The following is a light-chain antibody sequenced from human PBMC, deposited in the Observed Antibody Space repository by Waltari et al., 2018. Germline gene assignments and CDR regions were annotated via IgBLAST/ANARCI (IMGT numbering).Light chain of an antibody. J-gene: IGKJ5*01. CDR2: GVS. Sequence: DIQMTQSPSSLSASVGDRVTITCRASQNIRSYLNWYQQKPGKAPKLLIYGVSNLQSGVPSRFSGSVSGTDFTLTINSLQPEDFAIYYCQQSYSTPQVTFGQGTRLEIK. CDR3: QQSYSTPQVT. V-gene: IGKV1-39*01. CDR1: QNIRSY.